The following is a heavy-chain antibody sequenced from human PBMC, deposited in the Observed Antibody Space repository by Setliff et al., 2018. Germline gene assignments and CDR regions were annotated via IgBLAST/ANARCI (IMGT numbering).Heavy chain of an antibody. Sequence: PSETLSLTCAVYGGSFSTYYWIWIRQPPGKGLEWIGEINHSGSTYYNPSLKSRVTISVDTSKNQFSLKLSSVTAADTAVYYCASWGSYRNGHAFDIWGQGTMVTVSS. CDR1: GGSFSTYY. CDR2: INHSGST. V-gene: IGHV4-34*09. CDR3: ASWGSYRNGHAFDI. J-gene: IGHJ3*02. D-gene: IGHD3-16*02.